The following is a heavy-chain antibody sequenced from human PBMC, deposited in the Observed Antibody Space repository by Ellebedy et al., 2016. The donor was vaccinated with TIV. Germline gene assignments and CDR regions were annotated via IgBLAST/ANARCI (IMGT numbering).Heavy chain of an antibody. CDR3: ARAEGGEEIAVAGFDY. CDR2: IYYSGST. CDR1: GGSISSGGYY. J-gene: IGHJ4*02. D-gene: IGHD6-19*01. V-gene: IGHV4-31*03. Sequence: MPSETLSLTCTVSGGSISSGGYYWSWIRQHPGKGLEWIGYIYYSGSTYYNPSLKSRVTISVDKSKNQFSLKLSSVTAADTAVYYCARAEGGEEIAVAGFDYWGQGTLVTVSS.